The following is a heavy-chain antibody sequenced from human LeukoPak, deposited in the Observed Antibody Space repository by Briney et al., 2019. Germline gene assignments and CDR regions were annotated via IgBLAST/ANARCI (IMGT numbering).Heavy chain of an antibody. V-gene: IGHV4-59*12. CDR2: IYYSGST. J-gene: IGHJ1*01. Sequence: SETLSLTCTVSGGSISSYYWSWIRQPPGKGLEWIGYIYYSGSTYYNPSLKSRVTISVDTSKNQFSLKLSSVTAADTAVYYCARDHRHYDILTGYYMRERGEFEFQHWGQGTLVTVSS. D-gene: IGHD3-9*01. CDR1: GGSISSYY. CDR3: ARDHRHYDILTGYYMRERGEFEFQH.